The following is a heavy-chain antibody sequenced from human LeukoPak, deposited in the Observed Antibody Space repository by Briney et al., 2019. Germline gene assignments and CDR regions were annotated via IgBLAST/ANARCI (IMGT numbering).Heavy chain of an antibody. J-gene: IGHJ3*02. CDR1: GGSFSGYY. V-gene: IGHV4-34*01. D-gene: IGHD3-3*01. CDR3: ARDDKGDFWSGRGYAFDI. CDR2: INHSGST. Sequence: PETLSLTCAVYGGSFSGYYWSWIRQPPGKGLEWIGEINHSGSTYYNPSLKSRVTISVDTSKNQFSLKLSSVTAADTAVYYCARDDKGDFWSGRGYAFDIWGQGTMVTVSS.